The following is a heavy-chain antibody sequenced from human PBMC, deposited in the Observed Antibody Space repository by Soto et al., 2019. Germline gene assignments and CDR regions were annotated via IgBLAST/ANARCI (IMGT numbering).Heavy chain of an antibody. CDR2: ISYDGSNK. V-gene: IGHV3-30*18. CDR1: GFTFSSYG. D-gene: IGHD4-17*01. Sequence: GGSLRLSCAASGFTFSSYGMHWVRQAPGKGLEWVAVISYDGSNKYYADSVKGRFTISRDNSKNTLYLQMNSLRAEDTAVYYCAKDRTSTVTTMNYWGQGTLVTVSS. J-gene: IGHJ4*02. CDR3: AKDRTSTVTTMNY.